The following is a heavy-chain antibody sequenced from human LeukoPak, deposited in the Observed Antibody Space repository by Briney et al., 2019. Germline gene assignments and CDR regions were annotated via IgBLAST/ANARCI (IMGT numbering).Heavy chain of an antibody. J-gene: IGHJ4*02. Sequence: PGGSLRLSCAASGFTFADYAMHCVRQAPGGGVEWVSFIRGDAATTYYADSVKGRFIISRDNSRSALYLEMNNLRLDDVALYYCTKDIMYYYDFKSGYFDIWGQGTLVTVSS. CDR1: GFTFADYA. D-gene: IGHD3-22*01. CDR2: IRGDAATT. CDR3: TKDIMYYYDFKSGYFDI. V-gene: IGHV3-43*02.